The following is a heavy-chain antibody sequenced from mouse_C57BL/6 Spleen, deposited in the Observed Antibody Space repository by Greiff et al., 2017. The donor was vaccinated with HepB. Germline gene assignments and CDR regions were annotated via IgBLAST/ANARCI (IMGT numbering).Heavy chain of an antibody. CDR2: IDPETGGT. D-gene: IGHD2-1*01. CDR3: TIIYYGNYGYFDY. CDR1: GYTFTVYE. J-gene: IGHJ2*01. Sequence: QVQLQQSGAELVRPGASVTLSCKASGYTFTVYEMHWVKQTPVHGLEWIGTIDPETGGTAYNQKFKGKAILTADEASSTAYMELRRLTSEDSSVYYCTIIYYGNYGYFDYWGQGTTLTVSS. V-gene: IGHV1-15*01.